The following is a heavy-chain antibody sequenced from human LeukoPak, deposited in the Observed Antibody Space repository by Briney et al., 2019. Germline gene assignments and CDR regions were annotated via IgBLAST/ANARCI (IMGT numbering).Heavy chain of an antibody. Sequence: SETLSPTCTVSDGSISSYYWSWIRQPPGKGLEWIGYIYYGGSTNYNPSLKSRVTISVDTSKNQFSLKLSSVTAADTAVYYCARHVRSRNWFDPWGQGTLVTVSS. CDR2: IYYGGST. J-gene: IGHJ5*02. D-gene: IGHD2/OR15-2a*01. V-gene: IGHV4-59*08. CDR3: ARHVRSRNWFDP. CDR1: DGSISSYY.